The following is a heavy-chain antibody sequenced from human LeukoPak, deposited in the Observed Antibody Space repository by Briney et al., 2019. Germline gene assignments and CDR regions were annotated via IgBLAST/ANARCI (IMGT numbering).Heavy chain of an antibody. D-gene: IGHD1-26*01. V-gene: IGHV3-64*01. Sequence: PGGSLRLSCAASGFTFSSYAMYWVRQAPEKKLEYVSAISSNGGSTYYANSVKGRFTISRDKSKNTLYLQMNSLRAEDTAVYYCARGGATXXKGLDYWGQGTLVTVSS. CDR3: ARGGATXXKGLDY. CDR1: GFTFSSYA. J-gene: IGHJ4*02. CDR2: ISSNGGST.